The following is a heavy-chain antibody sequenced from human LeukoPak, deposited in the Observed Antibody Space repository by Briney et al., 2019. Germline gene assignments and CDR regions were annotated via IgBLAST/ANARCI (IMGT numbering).Heavy chain of an antibody. Sequence: GGSLRLSCAASGFTFRIYSMNLVRQAPGKGLEWVASISGGSNYIYYVDSVKGRFTISRDNANNLLNLQMVSLRAEDTAVYYCATGFCNRTNCFRAFDIWGRGTMVTVSS. J-gene: IGHJ3*02. CDR2: ISGGSNYI. V-gene: IGHV3-21*06. CDR3: ATGFCNRTNCFRAFDI. D-gene: IGHD2-2*01. CDR1: GFTFRIYS.